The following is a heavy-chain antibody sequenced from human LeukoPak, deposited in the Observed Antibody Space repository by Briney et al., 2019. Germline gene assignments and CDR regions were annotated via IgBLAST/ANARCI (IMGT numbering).Heavy chain of an antibody. Sequence: GGSLRLSCAASGFTFSNYGMHWVRQAPGKGLEWVAIIWYDGSNKYYADSVKGRFTISRDNSKNTLYLQMNSLRAEDTAVYYCARDGGYGGNPNDAFDIWGQGTMVTVS. J-gene: IGHJ3*02. CDR2: IWYDGSNK. CDR1: GFTFSNYG. V-gene: IGHV3-33*01. CDR3: ARDGGYGGNPNDAFDI. D-gene: IGHD4-23*01.